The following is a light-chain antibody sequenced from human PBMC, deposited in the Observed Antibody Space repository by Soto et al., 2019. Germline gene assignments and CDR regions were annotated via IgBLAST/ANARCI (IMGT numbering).Light chain of an antibody. CDR3: QQYNSYSRYT. Sequence: DIQLTQSPSTLSASVGDRGTITCRASQSLSTWLAWYQQKPGKAPNLLIYDASSLQSGFPSRFSGSGSGTELTLTISNLQPDDFATYCCQQYNSYSRYTFGQGTKLEIK. V-gene: IGKV1-5*01. CDR1: QSLSTW. J-gene: IGKJ2*01. CDR2: DAS.